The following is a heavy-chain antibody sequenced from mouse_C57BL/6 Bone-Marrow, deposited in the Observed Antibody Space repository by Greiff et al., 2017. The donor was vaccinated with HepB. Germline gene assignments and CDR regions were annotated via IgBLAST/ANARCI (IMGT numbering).Heavy chain of an antibody. CDR3: ARGYDPAWFAY. J-gene: IGHJ3*01. Sequence: VQLKESGAELVRPGSSVKLSCKASGYTFTSYWMHWVKQRPIQGLEWIGNIEPSDSETHYNQKFKDKATLTVDKSSSTAYMQLSSLTSEDSAVYYCARGYDPAWFAYWGQGTLVTVSA. D-gene: IGHD2-2*01. CDR1: GYTFTSYW. CDR2: IEPSDSET. V-gene: IGHV1-52*01.